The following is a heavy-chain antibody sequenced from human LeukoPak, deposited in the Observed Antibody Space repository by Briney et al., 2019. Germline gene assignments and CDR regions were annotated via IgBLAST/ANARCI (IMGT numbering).Heavy chain of an antibody. J-gene: IGHJ5*02. CDR3: ARDPNIVVVPAAGYNWLGP. CDR2: ISSSSSYI. D-gene: IGHD2-2*01. CDR1: GFTFSNYS. Sequence: GGSLRLSCAASGFTFSNYSMNWVRQAPGKGLEWVSSISSSSSYIYYADSVKGRFTISRDNAKNSLYLQMNSLRAEDTAVYYCARDPNIVVVPAAGYNWLGPWGQGTLVTVSS. V-gene: IGHV3-21*01.